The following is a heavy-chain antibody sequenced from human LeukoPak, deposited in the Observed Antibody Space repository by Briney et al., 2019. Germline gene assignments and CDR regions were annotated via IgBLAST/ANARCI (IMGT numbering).Heavy chain of an antibody. J-gene: IGHJ4*02. D-gene: IGHD2-21*02. CDR2: FSGGGGSA. V-gene: IGHV3-23*01. CDR1: GFTFSNYA. CDR3: AKDLGYCGGGCYSGFDY. Sequence: PGASLRLSCAASGFTFSNYAMSWVRQAPEKGLEWVSAFSGGGGSAYYADSVKGRFTISRDNSKNTLYLQMNSLRADDTALYYCAKDLGYCGGGCYSGFDYWGQGTLVTVSS.